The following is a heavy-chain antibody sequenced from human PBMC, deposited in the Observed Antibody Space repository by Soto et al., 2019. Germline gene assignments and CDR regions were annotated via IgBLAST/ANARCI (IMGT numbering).Heavy chain of an antibody. V-gene: IGHV1-3*01. CDR2: ISAANGNT. Sequence: ASVKVSCKSSGYTFTDYAIHWVRQAPGQRLEWMGWISAANGNTKYSQRFQGRVTFTSDTSASTAYMELSSLRSEDTAVFYCALYSGRYSGLSPAWGQGIRVTVSS. J-gene: IGHJ5*02. D-gene: IGHD1-26*01. CDR1: GYTFTDYA. CDR3: ALYSGRYSGLSPA.